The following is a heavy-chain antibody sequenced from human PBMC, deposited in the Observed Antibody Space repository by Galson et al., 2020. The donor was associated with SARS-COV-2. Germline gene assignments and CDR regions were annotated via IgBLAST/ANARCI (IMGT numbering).Heavy chain of an antibody. V-gene: IGHV3-30*02. Sequence: GGSLRLSCAASGFTFSTYGMHWVRQAPGKGLEWVAFIRFDGNTQYYADSVKGRFTISRDNSKNTLYLQMNSLRPEDTAGYYCAKVLSYYSSGYYSPFDYWGQGTLVTVSS. CDR3: AKVLSYYSSGYYSPFDY. J-gene: IGHJ4*02. CDR1: GFTFSTYG. D-gene: IGHD3-22*01. CDR2: IRFDGNTQ.